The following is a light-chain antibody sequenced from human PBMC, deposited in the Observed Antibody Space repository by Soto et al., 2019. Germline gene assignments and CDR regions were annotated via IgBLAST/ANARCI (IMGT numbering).Light chain of an antibody. CDR2: GAS. Sequence: EIVLTQSPGTLSLSPGERATLSCRASQSVSSSYLAWYQQKPGQAPRLLIYGASSRATGLPDRFSGSGSGTDFTLTISRLEPEDVAVYYCQQYGSSPWTFGQGTKVDIK. CDR3: QQYGSSPWT. J-gene: IGKJ1*01. CDR1: QSVSSSY. V-gene: IGKV3-20*01.